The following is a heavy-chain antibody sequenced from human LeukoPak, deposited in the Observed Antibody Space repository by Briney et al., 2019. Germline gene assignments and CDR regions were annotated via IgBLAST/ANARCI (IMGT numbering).Heavy chain of an antibody. D-gene: IGHD2-2*01. CDR1: GFTFSSYA. V-gene: IGHV3-33*08. CDR2: IWYDGSNK. CDR3: ARDPIVVVPAVGMDV. Sequence: GGSLRLSCAASGFTFSSYAMSWVRQAPGKGLEWVAVIWYDGSNKHYADSVKGRFTISRDNSKNTVYLQMNSLRAEDMAVYYCARDPIVVVPAVGMDVWGQGTTVTVSS. J-gene: IGHJ6*02.